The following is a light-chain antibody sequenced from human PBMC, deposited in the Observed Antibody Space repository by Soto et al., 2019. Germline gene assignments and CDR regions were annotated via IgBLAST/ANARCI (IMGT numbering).Light chain of an antibody. CDR3: QQYGSSRCT. Sequence: EIVLTQSPGTLSLSPGERATLSCRASQRVSSSYLGWYQQKPGQAPRLLIYGASSRATGIPDRFSGSGSGTDFTLTISRLEPADFAVYYCQQYGSSRCTFGQGTKLEIK. J-gene: IGKJ2*02. CDR2: GAS. V-gene: IGKV3-20*01. CDR1: QRVSSSY.